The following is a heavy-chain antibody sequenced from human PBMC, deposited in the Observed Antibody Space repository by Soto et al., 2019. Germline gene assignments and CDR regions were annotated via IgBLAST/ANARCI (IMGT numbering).Heavy chain of an antibody. D-gene: IGHD3-10*01. CDR3: ATNYGSGSTHFDY. V-gene: IGHV1-69*02. CDR1: GDTFNCYT. CDR2: IIPMLGMS. J-gene: IGHJ4*02. Sequence: QVQLVQSGAEVKKPGSSVRVSCTASGDTFNCYTISWVLQVPGQGPEWMGRIIPMLGMSNYAQKFQGRVTIMADKSTSTVYMNLSGLTSEDTAVYYCATNYGSGSTHFDYWGQGTLVTVSS.